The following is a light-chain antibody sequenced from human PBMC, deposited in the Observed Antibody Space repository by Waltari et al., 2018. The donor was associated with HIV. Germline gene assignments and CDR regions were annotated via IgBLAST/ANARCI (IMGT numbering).Light chain of an antibody. V-gene: IGKV1-39*01. Sequence: DIQMTQSPSSLSASVGDRVTIACRGSQIISRYLNLYQQKPGKAPNLRIYYTSNLQSGVPPRFSGSGAGTEFIFTISSLQPEDFATYYCQQSYTAPYIFGQGTKLEIK. CDR2: YTS. CDR3: QQSYTAPYI. J-gene: IGKJ2*01. CDR1: QIISRY.